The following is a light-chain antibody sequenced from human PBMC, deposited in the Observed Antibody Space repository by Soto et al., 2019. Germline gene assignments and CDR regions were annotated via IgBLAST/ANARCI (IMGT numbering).Light chain of an antibody. CDR2: AAT. CDR3: LQDYNYPLT. CDR1: QGIRND. Sequence: AIPITQSPSSLSASVRDRVTITCRASQGIRNDLGWYQQKPGKAPKLLIYAATTLQSGVPSRFSGSGSGTDFTLTISSLQPEDFATYYCLQDYNYPLTFGGGTKVDI. V-gene: IGKV1-6*01. J-gene: IGKJ4*01.